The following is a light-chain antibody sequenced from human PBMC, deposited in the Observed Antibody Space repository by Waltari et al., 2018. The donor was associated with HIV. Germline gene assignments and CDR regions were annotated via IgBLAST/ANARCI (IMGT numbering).Light chain of an antibody. V-gene: IGLV2-23*02. J-gene: IGLJ2*01. Sequence: QSALTQPASVSGSPVQSITLSCTETSSVVENSNLVSWYQHFRGKAPKLLIYEVTKRPSGISSRFSGSKSGNTASLTIFDLQAEDEATYYCCSYGSSATFVVFGGGTRVTV. CDR3: CSYGSSATFVV. CDR1: SSVVENSNL. CDR2: EVT.